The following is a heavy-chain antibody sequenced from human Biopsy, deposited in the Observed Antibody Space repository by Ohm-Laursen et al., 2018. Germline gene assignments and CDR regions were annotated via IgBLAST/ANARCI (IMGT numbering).Heavy chain of an antibody. CDR2: VSGSGTTI. J-gene: IGHJ4*02. Sequence: SLGLSRAASGFTFSDYYMSWIRQAPGKGLEWLSYVSGSGTTIFYVDSVKGRFTVSRDNAKNSLYLQMNSLTVEDTAVYYCARDGVGSYHDYWGQGTLVTVSS. CDR1: GFTFSDYY. CDR3: ARDGVGSYHDY. V-gene: IGHV3-11*01. D-gene: IGHD3-16*02.